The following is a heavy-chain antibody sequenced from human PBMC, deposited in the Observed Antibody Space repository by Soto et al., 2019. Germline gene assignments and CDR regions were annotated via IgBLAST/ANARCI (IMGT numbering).Heavy chain of an antibody. D-gene: IGHD3-3*01. CDR3: LKDGLTSLFGLVYDGSNI. Sequence: EVQLVESGGGLVQPGRSMRLSWVASGFTFGDYGMHWVRQAPGRGPEWVSGITWNSGNIAYAETVKGRFTISRDNAKNSLYLQMNILRAEDTALYYCLKDGLTSLFGLVYDGSNIWGHGTMVIVSS. CDR1: GFTFGDYG. V-gene: IGHV3-9*01. CDR2: ITWNSGNI. J-gene: IGHJ3*02.